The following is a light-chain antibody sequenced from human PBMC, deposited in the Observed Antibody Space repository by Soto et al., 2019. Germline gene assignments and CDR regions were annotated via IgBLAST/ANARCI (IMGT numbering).Light chain of an antibody. J-gene: IGKJ1*01. CDR3: QHWNDYSWT. V-gene: IGKV1-5*03. CDR2: KTS. CDR1: QSISIW. Sequence: DIHMTQSPSTLSASVGDRVTITCRASQSISIWLAWYQQKPGKAPNLLIYKTSSLETGVPARFSGSGSGTEFTLAISSLKPDDFATYYCQHWNDYSWTFGQGTKVEVK.